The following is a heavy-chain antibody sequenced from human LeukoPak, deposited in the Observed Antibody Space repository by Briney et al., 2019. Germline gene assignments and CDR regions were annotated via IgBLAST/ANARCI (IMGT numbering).Heavy chain of an antibody. CDR2: INSNTGNA. Sequence: ASVKVSCKASGYTFTRYALNLVRQAPGQGVEWMGWINSNTGNAKYAQGFTGRFVFSLDTSVSTAYLQISSLKAEDTAVYYCARVESHGSLGVWGNGTTVTV. CDR1: GYTFTRYA. V-gene: IGHV7-4-1*02. D-gene: IGHD3-3*01. CDR3: ARVESHGSLGV. J-gene: IGHJ6*03.